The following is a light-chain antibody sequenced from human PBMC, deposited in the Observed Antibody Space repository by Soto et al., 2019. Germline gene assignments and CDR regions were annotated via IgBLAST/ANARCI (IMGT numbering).Light chain of an antibody. J-gene: IGLJ2*01. CDR2: SND. CDR1: SSNIGSNT. V-gene: IGLV1-44*01. CDR3: AAWDDSLDVV. Sequence: QSVLTQPPSASGTPGQRVTISCSGSSSNIGSNTVNWYQQLPGTAPKVLIYSNDQRPSGVPDRFSGSKSGTSASLAISGLQSEDEADYYCAAWDDSLDVVFGGGTKLTVL.